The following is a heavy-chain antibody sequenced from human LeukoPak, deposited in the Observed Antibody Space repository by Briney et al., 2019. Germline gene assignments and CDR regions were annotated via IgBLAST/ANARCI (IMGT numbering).Heavy chain of an antibody. J-gene: IGHJ1*01. Sequence: ASVKVSCKASGYTFTSYGISWVRQAPGQGLEWMGWMHPNSGDTNYAQKFQGRVTMTRDTSISTAYMELSSLRSDDTALYYCTRVVADFGSGILQHWGQGTPLTVSS. CDR1: GYTFTSYG. CDR2: MHPNSGDT. D-gene: IGHD3-10*01. V-gene: IGHV1-2*02. CDR3: TRVVADFGSGILQH.